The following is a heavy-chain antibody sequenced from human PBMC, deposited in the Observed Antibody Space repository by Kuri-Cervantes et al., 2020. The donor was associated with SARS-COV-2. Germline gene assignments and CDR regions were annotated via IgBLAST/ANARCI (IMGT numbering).Heavy chain of an antibody. Sequence: ASVKVSCKASGYTFTGYYMHWVRQAPGQGLEWMGWINTNTGNPTYAQGLTGRFVFSLDTSVRTAYLQISSLQAEDTAVFYCARLIRSGWDEAFDIWGQGTLVTVSS. CDR3: ARLIRSGWDEAFDI. V-gene: IGHV7-4-1*02. CDR1: GYTFTGYY. CDR2: INTNTGNP. J-gene: IGHJ3*02. D-gene: IGHD6-19*01.